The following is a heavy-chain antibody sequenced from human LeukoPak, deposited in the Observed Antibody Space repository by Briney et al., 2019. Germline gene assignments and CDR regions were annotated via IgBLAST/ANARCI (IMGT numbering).Heavy chain of an antibody. D-gene: IGHD2/OR15-2a*01. J-gene: IGHJ6*03. Sequence: PGGSLRLSCAASGFTFSGYAMHWVRQAPGKGLEWVAVVSYDGSNKYYADSVKGRFTISRDNSKNTLYLQMNSLRAEDTALYYCATTQSSLYYYYYYMDVWGKGTTVTVSS. CDR1: GFTFSGYA. V-gene: IGHV3-30-3*01. CDR3: ATTQSSLYYYYYYMDV. CDR2: VSYDGSNK.